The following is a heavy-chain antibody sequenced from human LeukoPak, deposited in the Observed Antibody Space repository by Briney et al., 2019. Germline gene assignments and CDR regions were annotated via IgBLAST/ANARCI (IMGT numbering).Heavy chain of an antibody. V-gene: IGHV1-8*01. Sequence: ASVKVSCKASGYTFTSYDINWVRQATGQGLEWMGWMNPHSGNTVYAQKFQGRVTMTRNTAISTAYMELSSLRSEDTAVYYCARDPTVGATTDWFDPWGKATLSPSPQ. CDR1: GYTFTSYD. D-gene: IGHD1-26*01. J-gene: IGHJ5*02. CDR3: ARDPTVGATTDWFDP. CDR2: MNPHSGNT.